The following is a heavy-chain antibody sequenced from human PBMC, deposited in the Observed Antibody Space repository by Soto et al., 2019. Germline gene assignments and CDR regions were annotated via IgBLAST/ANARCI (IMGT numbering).Heavy chain of an antibody. CDR3: ARAPNYYDIDDPTYYLAF. D-gene: IGHD3-16*01. CDR1: GYTFSDNY. CDR2: MHPTDWGT. J-gene: IGHJ4*02. V-gene: IGHV1-2*06. Sequence: QVQLVQSGAEMMQPGASVKVSCKTSGYTFSDNYVHWVRQAIGHGLAWMGRMHPTDWGTDYAGKFQGRVTLTTDTSINTPCMELTSLTSDDTAVYYCARAPNYYDIDDPTYYLAFCGQGTQVTVSS.